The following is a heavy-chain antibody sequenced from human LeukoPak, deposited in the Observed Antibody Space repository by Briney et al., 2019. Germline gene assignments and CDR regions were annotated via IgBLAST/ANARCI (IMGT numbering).Heavy chain of an antibody. CDR2: IYPDDSDS. CDR3: ATQVNYYDTSEDAFDI. V-gene: IGHV5-51*01. J-gene: IGHJ3*02. CDR1: GYSFTTYW. D-gene: IGHD3-22*01. Sequence: GESLKISCKGSGYSFTTYWIGWVRQMPGKGLEWMGIIYPDDSDSGYSPSFQGQVTISADKSISTAYLQWSSLKASDTAMYYCATQVNYYDTSEDAFDIWGQGTMVTVSS.